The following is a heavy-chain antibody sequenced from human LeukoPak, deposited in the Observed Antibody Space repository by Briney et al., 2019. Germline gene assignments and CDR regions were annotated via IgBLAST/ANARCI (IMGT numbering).Heavy chain of an antibody. CDR3: ARVLDSSTSRYQSLKY. CDR1: GFTFSNYW. V-gene: IGHV3-7*01. J-gene: IGHJ1*01. CDR2: IKQDESEK. Sequence: GESLRLSCAASGFTFSNYWMNWVRRAPGKGLEWVANIKQDESEKYYVDSVKGRFTISRDNAKNSLYLQMNNLRAEDTAVYYCARVLDSSTSRYQSLKYWGQGTLVAVSS. D-gene: IGHD2-2*01.